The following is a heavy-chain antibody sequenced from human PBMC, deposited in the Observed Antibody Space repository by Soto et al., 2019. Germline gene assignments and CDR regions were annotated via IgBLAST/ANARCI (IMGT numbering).Heavy chain of an antibody. Sequence: VSVNLSCKAAGYTFTIYAMHWVRQAPRQRLEWMGWINAGNGNTKYSQKFQGRVTITRDTSASTAYMELSSLRSEDTAVYYCARDLDFWSGYQNRFDYWGQGTLVTVSS. CDR1: GYTFTIYA. D-gene: IGHD3-3*01. CDR3: ARDLDFWSGYQNRFDY. V-gene: IGHV1-3*01. J-gene: IGHJ4*02. CDR2: INAGNGNT.